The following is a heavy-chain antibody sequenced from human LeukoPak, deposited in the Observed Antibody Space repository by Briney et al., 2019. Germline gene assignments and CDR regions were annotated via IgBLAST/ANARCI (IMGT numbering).Heavy chain of an antibody. D-gene: IGHD3-10*01. CDR3: ARDRSRYGSGKDYMDV. Sequence: ASVKVSCKASVYTFTDYYIHWVRQAPGQGLDWMGWINPNSGGTNYAQKFQGRVTMTRDTSISTAYMEVSRLRSDDTAVYYCARDRSRYGSGKDYMDVWGKGTTVTVSS. V-gene: IGHV1-2*02. J-gene: IGHJ6*03. CDR2: INPNSGGT. CDR1: VYTFTDYY.